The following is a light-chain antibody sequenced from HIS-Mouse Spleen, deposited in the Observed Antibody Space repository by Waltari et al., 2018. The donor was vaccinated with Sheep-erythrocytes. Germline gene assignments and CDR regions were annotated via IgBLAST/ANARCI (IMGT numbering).Light chain of an antibody. CDR2: EGS. J-gene: IGLJ3*02. CDR1: SSDVGGSNY. V-gene: IGLV2-23*01. Sequence: QSALTQPRPVSGSPGQSVTTSCTGTSSDVGGSNYVSWSQQNPGNAPKLMLYEGSKRPSGVSNRFSGSKSGNTASLTISGLQAEDEADYYCCSYAGSSTPWVFGGGTKLTVL. CDR3: CSYAGSSTPWV.